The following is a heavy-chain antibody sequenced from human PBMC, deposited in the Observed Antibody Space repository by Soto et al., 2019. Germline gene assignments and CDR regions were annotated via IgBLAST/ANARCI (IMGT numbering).Heavy chain of an antibody. J-gene: IGHJ4*02. CDR1: GFTFSSYG. V-gene: IGHV3-30*18. CDR3: ANWGDLLNY. D-gene: IGHD2-21*02. Sequence: QVQLVESGGGVVQPGRSLRLSCAASGFTFSSYGMHWVRQAPGKGLEWVAVISYDGSNKYYADSVKGRFTISRDNSENTLYLQMNSLRAEDTAVYYCANWGDLLNYWGQGTLVTVSS. CDR2: ISYDGSNK.